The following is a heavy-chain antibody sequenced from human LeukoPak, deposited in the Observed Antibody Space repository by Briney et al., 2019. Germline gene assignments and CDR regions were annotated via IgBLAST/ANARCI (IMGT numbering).Heavy chain of an antibody. CDR1: GYTFTSYD. Sequence: GASVKVSCKASGYTFTSYDINWVRQATGQGLEWMGWMNPNSGNTGYAQKFQGRVTMTRNTSISTAYMELSSLRSEDTAVYYCARFYYDSTPSAFDIWGQGTMATVSS. CDR3: ARFYYDSTPSAFDI. CDR2: MNPNSGNT. D-gene: IGHD3-22*01. V-gene: IGHV1-8*01. J-gene: IGHJ3*02.